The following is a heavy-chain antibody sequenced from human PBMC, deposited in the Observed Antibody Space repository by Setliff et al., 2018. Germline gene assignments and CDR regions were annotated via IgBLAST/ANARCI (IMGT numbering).Heavy chain of an antibody. V-gene: IGHV1-18*01. CDR3: ARGNPAERYEY. CDR1: GYNFITYA. Sequence: ASVKVSCKASGYNFITYAISWVRQAPGQGLEWMGFISLYDGHTNYAQNFQGRLTVTTDTSTSTVYMELSSLRFDDTAVYYCARGNPAERYEYWGQGTLGTVSS. D-gene: IGHD5-12*01. CDR2: ISLYDGHT. J-gene: IGHJ1*01.